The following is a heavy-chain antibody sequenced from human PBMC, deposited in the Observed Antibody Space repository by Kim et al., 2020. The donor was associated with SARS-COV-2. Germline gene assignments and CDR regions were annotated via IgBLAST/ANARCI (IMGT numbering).Heavy chain of an antibody. D-gene: IGHD1-26*01. J-gene: IGHJ6*02. CDR2: IYYSGST. Sequence: SETLSLTCTVSGGSISSGDYYWSWIRQPPGKGLEWIGYIYYSGSTYYNPSLKSRVTISVDTSKNQFSLKLSSVTAADTAVYYCAREVGRPVYYYYGMDVWGQGTTVTVSS. CDR3: AREVGRPVYYYYGMDV. CDR1: GGSISSGDYY. V-gene: IGHV4-30-4*01.